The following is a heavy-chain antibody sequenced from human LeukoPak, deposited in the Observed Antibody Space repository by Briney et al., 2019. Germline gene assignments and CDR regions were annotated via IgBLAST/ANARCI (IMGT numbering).Heavy chain of an antibody. J-gene: IGHJ4*02. CDR2: IYYSGST. V-gene: IGHV4-30-4*01. Sequence: PSETLSLTCTVSSGSISSGDYYWSWIRQPPGKGLEWIGYIYYSGSTYYNPSLKSRVTISVDTSKNQFSLKLSSVTAADTAVYYCARDQGSYYYGSGHAIDYWGQGTLVTVSS. CDR3: ARDQGSYYYGSGHAIDY. D-gene: IGHD3-10*01. CDR1: SGSISSGDYY.